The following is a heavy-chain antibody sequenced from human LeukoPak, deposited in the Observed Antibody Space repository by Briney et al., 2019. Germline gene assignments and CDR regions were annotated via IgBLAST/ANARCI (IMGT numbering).Heavy chain of an antibody. CDR2: IKSKTDGGKT. Sequence: GGSLRLSCAASGFTFSNAWMSWVRQAPGKGLEWVGRIKSKTDGGKTEYAAPVQVRFTISKDDSQNTLYLQMNSLKTEDTAVYYCTTDPGYSYELDYWGQGTLVTVSS. CDR1: GFTFSNAW. CDR3: TTDPGYSYELDY. D-gene: IGHD5-18*01. V-gene: IGHV3-15*01. J-gene: IGHJ4*02.